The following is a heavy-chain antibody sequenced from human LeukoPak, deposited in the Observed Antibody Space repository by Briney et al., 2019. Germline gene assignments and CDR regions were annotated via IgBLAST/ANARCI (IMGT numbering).Heavy chain of an antibody. CDR3: ARVVAPHNYYYYYYMDV. D-gene: IGHD5-12*01. J-gene: IGHJ6*03. V-gene: IGHV3-21*01. Sequence: GGSLRLSCAAPGFTFSSYSMNWVRQAPGKGLEWVSSISSSSSYIYYADSVKGRFTISRDNAKNSLYLQMNSLRAEDTAVYYCARVVAPHNYYYYYYMDVWGKGTTVTISS. CDR2: ISSSSSYI. CDR1: GFTFSSYS.